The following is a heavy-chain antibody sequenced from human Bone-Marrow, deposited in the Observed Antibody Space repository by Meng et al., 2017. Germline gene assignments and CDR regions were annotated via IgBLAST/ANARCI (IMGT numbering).Heavy chain of an antibody. J-gene: IGHJ3*02. CDR3: AREIIGAASAFDI. Sequence: GESLKISCAASEFTFSSYAMHWVRQAPGKGLEWAAVISYDGSNKYYADSVKGRFTISRDNSKNTLYLQMNSLRAEDTAVYYCAREIIGAASAFDIWGQGTLVTVSS. V-gene: IGHV3-30*04. D-gene: IGHD2/OR15-2a*01. CDR2: ISYDGSNK. CDR1: EFTFSSYA.